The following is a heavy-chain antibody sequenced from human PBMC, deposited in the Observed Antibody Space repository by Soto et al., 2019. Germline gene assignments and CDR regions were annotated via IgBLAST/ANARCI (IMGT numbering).Heavy chain of an antibody. Sequence: QVQLVQSGAEVKKPGSSVKVSCKASGGTFSSYTISWVRQAPGQGLEWMGRIIPILGIANYAQQFQGRVTITADRSTSTAYRELSSLRSEDTAVYYCAIDSSGYDAFDIWGQGTMVTVSS. CDR2: IIPILGIA. V-gene: IGHV1-69*02. CDR1: GGTFSSYT. CDR3: AIDSSGYDAFDI. D-gene: IGHD3-22*01. J-gene: IGHJ3*02.